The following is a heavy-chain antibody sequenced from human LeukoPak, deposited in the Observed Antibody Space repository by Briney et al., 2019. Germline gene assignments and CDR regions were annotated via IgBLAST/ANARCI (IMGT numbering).Heavy chain of an antibody. V-gene: IGHV3-9*01. Sequence: GGSLRLSCAASGFTFDDYAMHWVRHAPGEGLEWVSGISWNSGSIGYADSVKGRFTISRDNAKNSLYLQMNSLRAEDTALYYCAKDSSSGSKGGAFDIWGQGTMVTVSS. CDR3: AKDSSSGSKGGAFDI. J-gene: IGHJ3*02. D-gene: IGHD3-22*01. CDR1: GFTFDDYA. CDR2: ISWNSGSI.